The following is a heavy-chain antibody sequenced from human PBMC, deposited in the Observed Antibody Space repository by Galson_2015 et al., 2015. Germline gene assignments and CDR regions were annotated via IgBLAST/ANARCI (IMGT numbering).Heavy chain of an antibody. D-gene: IGHD4-17*01. J-gene: IGHJ2*01. Sequence: SVKVSCKASGYTFTGYYMHWVRQAPGQGLEWMGRINPNSGGTNYAQKFQGRVTMTRDTSISTAYMELSRLRSDDTAVYYCARVPNDYGVHIQNWYFDLWGRGTLVTVSS. V-gene: IGHV1-2*06. CDR1: GYTFTGYY. CDR3: ARVPNDYGVHIQNWYFDL. CDR2: INPNSGGT.